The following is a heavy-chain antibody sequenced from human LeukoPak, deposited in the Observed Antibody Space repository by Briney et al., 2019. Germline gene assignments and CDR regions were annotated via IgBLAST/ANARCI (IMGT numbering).Heavy chain of an antibody. J-gene: IGHJ4*02. CDR1: GFTFSRYW. V-gene: IGHV3-7*01. CDR2: INEEGRQK. D-gene: IGHD2-2*01. CDR3: ARAMGCSSTSCQNMFDY. Sequence: GGSLRLSCAASGFTFSRYWMNWVRQAPGKGLEWVANINEEGRQKIYGDSVEGRFTISRDNAKNTLYLQMNSLRAEDTAVYYCARAMGCSSTSCQNMFDYWGQGTLVTVSS.